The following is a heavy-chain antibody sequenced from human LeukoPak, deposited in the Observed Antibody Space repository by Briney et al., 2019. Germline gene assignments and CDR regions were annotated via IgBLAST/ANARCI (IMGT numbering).Heavy chain of an antibody. CDR2: IYYSGST. J-gene: IGHJ4*02. Sequence: SETLSLTCTVSGGSIRSGSHYWAWSRQPPGKGLEWIGSIYYSGSTYYNPSLENRVTISIDTSKNHFSLKLSSLSAADTSVYYCAKRDDSGGNLVDLWGQGTLDTVS. CDR3: AKRDDSGGNLVDL. V-gene: IGHV4-39*02. CDR1: GGSIRSGSHY. D-gene: IGHD3-22*01.